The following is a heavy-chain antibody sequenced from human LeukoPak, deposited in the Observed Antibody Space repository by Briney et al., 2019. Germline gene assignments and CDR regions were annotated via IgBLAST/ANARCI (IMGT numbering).Heavy chain of an antibody. CDR3: ARVRERDLYYFDY. CDR2: ISSSSSYI. D-gene: IGHD2/OR15-2a*01. CDR1: GFTFSSYS. V-gene: IGHV3-21*01. Sequence: GGSLRLSCAASGFTFSSYSMNWVRQAPGKGLEWVSSISSSSSYIYYADSVKGRFTISRENAKNSLYLQMNSLRAEDTAVYYCARVRERDLYYFDYWGQGTLVTVSS. J-gene: IGHJ4*02.